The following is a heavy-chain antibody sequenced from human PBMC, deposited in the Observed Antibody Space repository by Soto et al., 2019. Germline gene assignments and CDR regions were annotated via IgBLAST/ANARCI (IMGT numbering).Heavy chain of an antibody. CDR3: ARAHEEGSSWPGYYYYMDV. D-gene: IGHD6-13*01. CDR1: GFTFSSYS. J-gene: IGHJ6*03. Sequence: GGSLRLSCAASGFTFSSYSMNWVRQAPGKGLEWVSYISSSSSTIYYADSVKGRFTISRDNAKNSLYLQMNSLRAEDTAVYYCARAHEEGSSWPGYYYYMDVWGKGTTVTVSS. CDR2: ISSSSSTI. V-gene: IGHV3-48*01.